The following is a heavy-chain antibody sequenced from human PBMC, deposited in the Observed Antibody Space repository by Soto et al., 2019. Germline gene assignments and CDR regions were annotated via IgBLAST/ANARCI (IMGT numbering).Heavy chain of an antibody. V-gene: IGHV5-51*01. CDR1: EDSCTRYW. Sequence: KDSCRVAEDSCTRYWIGWLRQMPGKGLEWMGIIYPGDSDTRYSPSFQGQVTISADKSISTAYLQWSSLKASDTAMYYCTRQRDTAFAYWGHGTLVPVSS. J-gene: IGHJ4*01. CDR2: IYPGDSDT. D-gene: IGHD5-18*01. CDR3: TRQRDTAFAY.